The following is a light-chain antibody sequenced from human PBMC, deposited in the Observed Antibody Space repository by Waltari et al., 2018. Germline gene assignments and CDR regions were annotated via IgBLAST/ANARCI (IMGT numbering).Light chain of an antibody. J-gene: IGLJ2*01. CDR3: ASRGASKV. Sequence: QSALTQPPSASGSPGQSVTISCPGTSSDVGAYKYVSWYQQHPGKAPKLWIYEVSKRASGVPDRFSGSKSGNTASLTVSGLQAEDEADYYCASRGASKVFGGGTKLTVL. CDR1: SSDVGAYKY. V-gene: IGLV2-8*01. CDR2: EVS.